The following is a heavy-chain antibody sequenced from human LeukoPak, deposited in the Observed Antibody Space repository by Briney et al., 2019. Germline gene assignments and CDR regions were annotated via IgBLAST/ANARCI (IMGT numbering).Heavy chain of an antibody. Sequence: GASVKVSCKASGYSFTSYYIHWVRQAPGQGLEWMGMINPNYCGTAYAQMFNGGVTLTRDTSTSTVYMELSSLKSEDTAVYFCARDQGRTADYVWGTYFDYWGQGALVTVSS. V-gene: IGHV1-46*01. J-gene: IGHJ4*02. D-gene: IGHD3-16*01. CDR2: INPNYCGT. CDR1: GYSFTSYY. CDR3: ARDQGRTADYVWGTYFDY.